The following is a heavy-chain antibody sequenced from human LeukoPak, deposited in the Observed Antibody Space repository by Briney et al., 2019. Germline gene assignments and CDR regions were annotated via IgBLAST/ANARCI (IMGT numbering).Heavy chain of an antibody. CDR1: GFTFSTYW. V-gene: IGHV3-7*01. Sequence: GGSLRLSCAASGFTFSTYWMTWVRQAPGKGLEWVAHINQDGSEKYYVDSVKGRFTISRDNAKNSLYLQMNSLRAEDTAVYYCARVNYDSSGYYLDYWGQGTLVTVSS. CDR2: INQDGSEK. D-gene: IGHD3-22*01. CDR3: ARVNYDSSGYYLDY. J-gene: IGHJ4*02.